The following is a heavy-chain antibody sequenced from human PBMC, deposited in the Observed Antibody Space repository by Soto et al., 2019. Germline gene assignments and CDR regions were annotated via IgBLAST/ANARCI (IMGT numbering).Heavy chain of an antibody. Sequence: ASVKVSFKASGYTFTGYYMHWVRQATGQGLEWMGWINPNSGGTNYAQKFQGWVTMTRDTSISTAYMELSRLRSDDTAVYYCARTVGDYYYYGMDVWGQGTTVTSP. J-gene: IGHJ6*02. V-gene: IGHV1-2*04. CDR3: ARTVGDYYYYGMDV. CDR1: GYTFTGYY. CDR2: INPNSGGT. D-gene: IGHD3-16*01.